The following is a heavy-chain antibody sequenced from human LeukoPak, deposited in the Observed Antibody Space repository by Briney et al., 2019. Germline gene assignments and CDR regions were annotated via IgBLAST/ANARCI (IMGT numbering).Heavy chain of an antibody. CDR3: ARSTGTTPWFDP. Sequence: PSETLSLTCTVSGGSISSGGYYWSWIRQHPGKGLEWIGYIYYSGSTYYNPSLKSRVTISVDTSKNQFSLKLSSVTAADTAVYYCARSTGTTPWFDPWGQGTLVTVSS. V-gene: IGHV4-31*03. D-gene: IGHD1-7*01. CDR2: IYYSGST. J-gene: IGHJ5*02. CDR1: GGSISSGGYY.